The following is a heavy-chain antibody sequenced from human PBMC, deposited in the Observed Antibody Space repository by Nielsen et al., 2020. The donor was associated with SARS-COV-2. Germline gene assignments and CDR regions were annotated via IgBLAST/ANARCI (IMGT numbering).Heavy chain of an antibody. CDR1: GFTFSSYW. D-gene: IGHD5-24*01. Sequence: GSLRLSCAASGFTFSSYWMSWVRQAPGKGLEWVANIKQDGSEIYYVDSVKGRFTISRDNAKNSLFLQMNSLRAEDTAVYYCARGWLLNWFDPWGQGTLVTVSS. V-gene: IGHV3-7*04. CDR2: IKQDGSEI. CDR3: ARGWLLNWFDP. J-gene: IGHJ5*02.